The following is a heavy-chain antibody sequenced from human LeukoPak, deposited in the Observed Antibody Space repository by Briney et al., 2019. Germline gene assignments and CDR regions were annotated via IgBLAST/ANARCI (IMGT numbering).Heavy chain of an antibody. D-gene: IGHD5-18*01. CDR2: IYPSGNT. J-gene: IGHJ5*02. V-gene: IGHV4-61*02. CDR1: GGSISSGSYY. CDR3: ARDLESSYGYDWFDP. Sequence: SQTLSLTCTVSGGSISSGSYYWSWIRQPAGKGLEWMGRIYPSGNTNYNPSLKSRVTISVDTSKNQFSLKLSSVTAADTAVYYCARDLESSYGYDWFDPWGQGTLVAVSS.